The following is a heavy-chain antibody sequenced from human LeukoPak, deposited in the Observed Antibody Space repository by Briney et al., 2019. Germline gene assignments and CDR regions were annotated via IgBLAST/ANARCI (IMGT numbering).Heavy chain of an antibody. CDR3: ASAAYDFWSGYQNYFDY. D-gene: IGHD3-3*01. J-gene: IGHJ4*02. CDR1: GYTFTSYG. V-gene: IGHV1-18*01. Sequence: ASVKVSCKTSGYTFTSYGISWVRQAPGQGLEWMGWISAYNGNTNYAQKLQGRVTMTTDTSTSTAYMELRSLRSDDTAVYYCASAAYDFWSGYQNYFDYWGQGTLVTVSS. CDR2: ISAYNGNT.